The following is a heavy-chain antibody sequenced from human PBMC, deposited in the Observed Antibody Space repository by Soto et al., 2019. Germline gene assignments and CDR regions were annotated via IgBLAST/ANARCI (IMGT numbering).Heavy chain of an antibody. V-gene: IGHV3-23*01. CDR3: AKVVVVITLYYFDY. CDR1: GFTFSSYA. CDR2: ISGSGGST. Sequence: PGESLKISCAASGFTFSSYAMSWVRQAPGKGLEWVSAISGSGGSTYYADSVKGRFTISRDNSKNTLYLQMNSLRAEDTAVYYCAKVVVVITLYYFDYWGQGTLVTVSS. J-gene: IGHJ4*02. D-gene: IGHD3-22*01.